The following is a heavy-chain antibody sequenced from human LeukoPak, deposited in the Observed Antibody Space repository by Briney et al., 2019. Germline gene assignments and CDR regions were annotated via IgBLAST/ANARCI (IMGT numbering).Heavy chain of an antibody. CDR2: IIPIFGTA. CDR3: ARVWSEDIVVVPAAITDYYYGMDV. J-gene: IGHJ6*02. D-gene: IGHD2-2*01. Sequence: SVKVSCKASGGTFSSYAISWVRQAPGQGLEWMGGIIPIFGTANYAQKFRGRVTITADESTSTAYMELSSLRSEDTAVYYCARVWSEDIVVVPAAITDYYYGMDVWGQGTTVTVSS. V-gene: IGHV1-69*13. CDR1: GGTFSSYA.